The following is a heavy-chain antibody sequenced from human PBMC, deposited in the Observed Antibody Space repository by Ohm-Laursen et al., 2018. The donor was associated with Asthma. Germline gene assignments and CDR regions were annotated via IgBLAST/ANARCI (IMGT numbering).Heavy chain of an antibody. CDR3: AALSPLAYCGGDCYSDYYYGMDV. V-gene: IGHV1-2*06. D-gene: IGHD2-21*02. Sequence: GASVKVSCKASGYTFTGYSMHWVRQAPGQGLEWMGRINPNSGGTNYAQKFQEGVTITRDMSTSTAYMELSSLRSEDTAVYYCAALSPLAYCGGDCYSDYYYGMDVWGQGTTVTVSS. CDR1: GYTFTGYS. J-gene: IGHJ6*02. CDR2: INPNSGGT.